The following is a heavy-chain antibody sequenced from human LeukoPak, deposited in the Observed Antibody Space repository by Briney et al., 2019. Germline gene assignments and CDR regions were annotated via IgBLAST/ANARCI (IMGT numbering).Heavy chain of an antibody. Sequence: GGSLRLPCAASGFTFDDYAMHWVRQAPGKGLEWVGFIRSKAYGGTTEYAASVKGRFTISRDDSKSIAYLQMNSLKTEDTAVYYCTRGDEPFDYWGQGTLVTVSS. J-gene: IGHJ4*02. V-gene: IGHV3-49*04. D-gene: IGHD1-14*01. CDR2: IRSKAYGGTT. CDR1: GFTFDDYA. CDR3: TRGDEPFDY.